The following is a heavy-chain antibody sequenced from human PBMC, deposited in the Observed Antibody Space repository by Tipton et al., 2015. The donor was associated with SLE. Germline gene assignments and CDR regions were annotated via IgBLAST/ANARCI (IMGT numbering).Heavy chain of an antibody. CDR3: ARDGDYFPNSATARNSDY. Sequence: SLRLSCAASGFTFSTYGMHWVRQAPGKGLEWVAFIWYDGSTKYYAHSVKGRFTISKDNSKNTLYLQMNSLRPGDTAIYYCARDGDYFPNSATARNSDYWGQGTLVTVSS. CDR1: GFTFSTYG. CDR2: IWYDGSTK. J-gene: IGHJ4*02. V-gene: IGHV3-30*02. D-gene: IGHD2/OR15-2a*01.